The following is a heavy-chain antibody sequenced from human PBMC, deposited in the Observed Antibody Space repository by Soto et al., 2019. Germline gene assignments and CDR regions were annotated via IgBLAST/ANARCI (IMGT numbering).Heavy chain of an antibody. CDR2: ISSSGSTI. V-gene: IGHV3-48*03. D-gene: IGHD3-3*01. CDR1: GFTFSSYY. CDR3: ARDPSDFWSGFTYGMDV. J-gene: IGHJ6*02. Sequence: GGSLRLSCAASGFTFSSYYMNWVRQAPGKGLEWVSYISSSGSTIYYADSVKGRFTISRDNAKNSLYLQMNSLRAEDTAVYYCARDPSDFWSGFTYGMDVWGQGTTVTVSS.